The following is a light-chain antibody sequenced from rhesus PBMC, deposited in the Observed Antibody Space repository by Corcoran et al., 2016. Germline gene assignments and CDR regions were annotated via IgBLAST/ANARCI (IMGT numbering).Light chain of an antibody. J-gene: IGKJ1*01. V-gene: IGKV3-42*02. CDR3: QQYNNWRT. CDR1: QSGGSN. Sequence: ETVVTQSPATLSLSPGERATLSCRASQSGGSNLAWYQQKPGQAPKLLIYDASSRATGIPDRFSGSGSETEFTLTISSLEPEDVGVYYCQQYNNWRTFGQGTKVEIK. CDR2: DAS.